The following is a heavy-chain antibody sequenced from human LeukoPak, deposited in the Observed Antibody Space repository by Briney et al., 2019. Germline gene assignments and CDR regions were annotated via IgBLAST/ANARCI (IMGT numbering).Heavy chain of an antibody. D-gene: IGHD3-16*01. Sequence: GASVKVSCKASGYTFTSYGISWVRQAPGQGLEWMGWISAYNGNTNYAQKLQGRVTMTTDTSTSTAYKELRSLRSDDTAVYYCARDYGCGGCNWFDPWGQGTLVTVSS. V-gene: IGHV1-18*01. CDR2: ISAYNGNT. CDR3: ARDYGCGGCNWFDP. CDR1: GYTFTSYG. J-gene: IGHJ5*02.